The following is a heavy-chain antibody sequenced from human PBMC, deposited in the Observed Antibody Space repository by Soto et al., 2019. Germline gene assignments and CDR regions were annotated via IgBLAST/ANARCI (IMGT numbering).Heavy chain of an antibody. D-gene: IGHD4-17*01. CDR2: IDPSDSYT. J-gene: IGHJ6*02. CDR1: GYSFTSYW. Sequence: PGESLKISCKGSGYSFTSYWISWVRQMPGKGLEWMGRIDPSDSYTNYSPSFQGHVTISADKSISTAYLQWSSLKASDTAMYYCAIPTVTNYYYYGMDVWGQGTTVTVSS. CDR3: AIPTVTNYYYYGMDV. V-gene: IGHV5-10-1*01.